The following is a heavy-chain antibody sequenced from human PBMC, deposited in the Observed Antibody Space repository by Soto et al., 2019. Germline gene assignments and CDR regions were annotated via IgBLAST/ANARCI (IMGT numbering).Heavy chain of an antibody. D-gene: IGHD3-10*01. V-gene: IGHV3-30*18. CDR2: ISYDGSNK. CDR1: GFTFSSYG. CDR3: AKDIHGRAY. Sequence: QVQLMESGGGVVQPGRSLRLSCAASGFTFSSYGMHWVRQAPGKGLEWVAVISYDGSNKYYADSVKGRFTISRDNSKNTLYLQMNSLRAEDTAVYYCAKDIHGRAYWGQGTLVTVSS. J-gene: IGHJ4*02.